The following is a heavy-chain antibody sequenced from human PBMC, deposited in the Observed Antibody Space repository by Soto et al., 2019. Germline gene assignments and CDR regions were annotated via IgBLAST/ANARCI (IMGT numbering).Heavy chain of an antibody. J-gene: IGHJ6*02. CDR3: ARDASYYSLWSGYYPSRNGMDV. CDR1: GFTFSSFG. CDR2: IWYDGSKK. Sequence: QVQVVESGGGVVQPGRSLRLSCAASGFTFSSFGMHWVRQAPGKGLEWVSLIWYDGSKKSYGDSVKGRFTISRDNSRNTVYLQRNSLRADDTPVYYCARDASYYSLWSGYYPSRNGMDVWGQGTTVTVSS. D-gene: IGHD3-3*01. V-gene: IGHV3-33*01.